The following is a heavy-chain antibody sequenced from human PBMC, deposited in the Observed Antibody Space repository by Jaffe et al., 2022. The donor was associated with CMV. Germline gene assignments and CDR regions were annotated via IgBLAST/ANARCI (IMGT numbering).Heavy chain of an antibody. D-gene: IGHD2-2*01. CDR1: GLSVTNYY. CDR2: LYRGGDT. Sequence: EVQLMESGGGLTQPGGSLRLSCAASGLSVTNYYVTWVRQAPGKGLEWVSVLYRGGDTYYADSVKGRFTISRDISKNTVFLQMTSLRAEDTAIYFCATSSSSSLFGFFGYWGQGTLVTVSS. CDR3: ATSSSSSLFGFFGY. V-gene: IGHV3-53*01. J-gene: IGHJ4*02.